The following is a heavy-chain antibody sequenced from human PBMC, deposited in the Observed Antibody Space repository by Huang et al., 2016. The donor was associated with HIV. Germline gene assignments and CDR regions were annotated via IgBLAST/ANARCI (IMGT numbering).Heavy chain of an antibody. V-gene: IGHV4-39*01. CDR3: ASQHIGAAATWF. CDR1: GDFISSTNYY. J-gene: IGHJ4*02. CDR2: VYQSGST. D-gene: IGHD6-13*01. Sequence: QLQLQESGPGQVKPSETLPLTFTVSGDFISSTNYYWGWFRQSPGKGLEWVGSVYQSGSTNYHPVLRRRVTLSVDTSRNQFSRRLNSVTAADTAVYYCASQHIGAAATWFWGRGTQVAVSS.